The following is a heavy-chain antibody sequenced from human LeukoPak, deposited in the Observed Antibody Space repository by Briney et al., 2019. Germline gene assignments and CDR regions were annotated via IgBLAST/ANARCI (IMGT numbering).Heavy chain of an antibody. D-gene: IGHD3-22*01. Sequence: ASVKVSCKVSGYTLTELSMHWVRQAPGQGLEWMGWISAYNGNTNYAQKLQGRVTMTTDTSTSTAYMELRSLRSDDTAVYYCARELWDRYYYDSSGYPYYFDYWGQGTLVTVSS. CDR1: GYTLTELS. J-gene: IGHJ4*02. CDR2: ISAYNGNT. CDR3: ARELWDRYYYDSSGYPYYFDY. V-gene: IGHV1-18*01.